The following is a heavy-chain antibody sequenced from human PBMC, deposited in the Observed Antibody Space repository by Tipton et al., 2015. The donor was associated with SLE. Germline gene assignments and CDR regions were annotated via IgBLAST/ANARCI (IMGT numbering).Heavy chain of an antibody. CDR3: ASNAFDI. CDR2: IKQDGSEK. V-gene: IGHV3-7*03. J-gene: IGHJ3*02. Sequence: GSLRLSCAASGLTFSSYWMSWVRQAPGKGLEWVANIKQDGSEKYYVDSVKGRFTISRDNAKNSLYLQMNSLRAEDTAVYYCASNAFDIWGQGTMVTVSS. CDR1: GLTFSSYW.